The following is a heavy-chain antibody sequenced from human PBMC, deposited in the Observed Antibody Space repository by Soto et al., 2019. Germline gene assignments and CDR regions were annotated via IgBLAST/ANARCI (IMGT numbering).Heavy chain of an antibody. V-gene: IGHV2-5*02. Sequence: QITLKESGPTLVKPTQTLTLTCTFSGFSLSTNGVGVGWIRQPPGKALEWLAVIYWDDRKHYSPSLKSRLTITKDTSKNQVVLTMTNMDPVDTATYYCARKGSGIYAFDIWGQGTMVTVSS. CDR1: GFSLSTNGVG. D-gene: IGHD1-26*01. CDR3: ARKGSGIYAFDI. CDR2: IYWDDRK. J-gene: IGHJ3*02.